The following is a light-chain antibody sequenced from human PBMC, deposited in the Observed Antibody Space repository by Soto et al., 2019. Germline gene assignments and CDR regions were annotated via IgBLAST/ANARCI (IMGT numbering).Light chain of an antibody. CDR3: QQYGSSYT. V-gene: IGKV3-20*01. J-gene: IGKJ2*01. CDR2: GAS. CDR1: QSVSSSY. Sequence: EIVLTQSPGTLSLSPGERATLSCRASQSVSSSYLAWYQQKPGQAPRLLIYGASSQATGIPDRFSGSGSGTDFTLTISRLEPEAFAVYYCQQYGSSYTFGRGTKLEIK.